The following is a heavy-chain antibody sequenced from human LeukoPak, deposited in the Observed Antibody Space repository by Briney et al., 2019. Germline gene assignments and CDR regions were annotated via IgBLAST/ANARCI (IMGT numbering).Heavy chain of an antibody. V-gene: IGHV3-23*01. D-gene: IGHD1-26*01. CDR3: AKGFYSGSYGSFDY. CDR2: ISGSGGST. CDR1: GFTFSSYA. Sequence: PGGSLRLSCAASGFTFSSYAMSWVRQAPGKGLEWVSAISGSGGSTYYADSVKGRFTISRGNSKNTLYLQMNSLRAEDTAVYYCAKGFYSGSYGSFDYWGQGTLVTVSS. J-gene: IGHJ4*02.